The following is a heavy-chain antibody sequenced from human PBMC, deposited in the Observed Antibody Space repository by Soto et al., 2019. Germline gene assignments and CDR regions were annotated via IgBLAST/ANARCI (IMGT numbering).Heavy chain of an antibody. CDR3: ATDPVAVTGSFIDS. CDR1: GFTFSAYA. Sequence: GGSLRLSCAASGFTFSAYAFHWVRQAPGKGLEWLSVISYDGREAHYADSVEGRFIISRDSSKKTAYLQMNSLRGDDTAVYFCATDPVAVTGSFIDSWGQGTLVTVSS. V-gene: IGHV3-30-3*01. CDR2: ISYDGREA. D-gene: IGHD2-21*02. J-gene: IGHJ4*02.